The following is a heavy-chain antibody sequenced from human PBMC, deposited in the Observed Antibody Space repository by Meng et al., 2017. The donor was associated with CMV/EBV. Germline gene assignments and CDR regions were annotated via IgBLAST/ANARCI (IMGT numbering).Heavy chain of an antibody. V-gene: IGHV1-69*12. J-gene: IGHJ4*02. Sequence: QVHRGQSGAEVKKPGSSVKVSSKTSGGTFSTFAISWGRQAPGEGLEWMGGIIPVFETANYAERFQDRVTITADDSTTTAYMELSSLRADDTALYFCARGGDSWYSDYWGQGTLVTVSS. CDR2: IIPVFETA. CDR1: GGTFSTFA. CDR3: ARGGDSWYSDY. D-gene: IGHD1-26*01.